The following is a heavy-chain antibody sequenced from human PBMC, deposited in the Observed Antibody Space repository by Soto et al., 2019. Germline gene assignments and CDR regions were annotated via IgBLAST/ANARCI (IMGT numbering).Heavy chain of an antibody. D-gene: IGHD1-26*01. J-gene: IGHJ4*02. CDR1: GFTFSNYW. CDR2: INQDGSEI. V-gene: IGHV3-7*01. Sequence: EVQLVESGGDLVQPGGSLRLSCAASGFTFSNYWMSWVRQAPGKGLEWVANINQDGSEIYYVGSVKGRFTISRDNAKKSLFMQMNSLGGEDTAVYYCARGDEYGGDYWGQGTLATVSS. CDR3: ARGDEYGGDY.